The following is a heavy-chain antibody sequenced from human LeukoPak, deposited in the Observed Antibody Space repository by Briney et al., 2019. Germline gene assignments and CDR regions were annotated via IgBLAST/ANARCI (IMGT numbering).Heavy chain of an antibody. V-gene: IGHV4-39*01. J-gene: IGHJ2*01. CDR2: IYYSGST. Sequence: SETLSLTCTVSGGCISSSSYYWGWIRQPPGKGLEWIGSIYYSGSTYYNPSLKSRVTISVDTSKNQFSLKLSSVTAADTAVYYCARHAVVVAEYFDLWGRGTLVTVSS. CDR1: GGCISSSSYY. D-gene: IGHD2-15*01. CDR3: ARHAVVVAEYFDL.